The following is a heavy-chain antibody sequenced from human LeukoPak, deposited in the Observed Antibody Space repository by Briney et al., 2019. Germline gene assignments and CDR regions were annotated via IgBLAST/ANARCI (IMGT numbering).Heavy chain of an antibody. V-gene: IGHV3-74*01. D-gene: IGHD3-10*01. CDR2: TNTDASTT. CDR1: GFTFSDYW. Sequence: PGGSLRLSCTASGFTFSDYWMHWVRQAPGKGLVWVSRTNTDASTTTYADSVKGRFTISRDNTKNTVYLQMDSLRAEDTAVYYCASGSGSYRTPYYYMDVWGTGTTVTVSS. J-gene: IGHJ6*03. CDR3: ASGSGSYRTPYYYMDV.